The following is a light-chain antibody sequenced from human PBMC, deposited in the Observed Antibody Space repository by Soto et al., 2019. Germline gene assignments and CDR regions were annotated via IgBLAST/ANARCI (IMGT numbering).Light chain of an antibody. CDR2: GAS. CDR3: QQRSNWPLT. V-gene: IGKV3-11*01. J-gene: IGKJ4*01. Sequence: EIVFTQAPSTLSLSPGERATLSCRASQSVSSYLAWYQQKPGQAPRLLIYGASTRATGIPARFSGSGSGTDFTLTISSLEPEDFAVYYCQQRSNWPLTFGGGTKVDIK. CDR1: QSVSSY.